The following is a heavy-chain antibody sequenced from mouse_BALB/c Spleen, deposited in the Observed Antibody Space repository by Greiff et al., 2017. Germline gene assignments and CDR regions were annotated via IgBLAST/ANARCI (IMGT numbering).Heavy chain of an antibody. CDR2: IDPANGNT. CDR1: GFNIKDTY. V-gene: IGHV14-3*02. Sequence: VQLKESGAELVKPGASVKLSCTASGFNIKDTYMHWVKQRPEQGLEWIGRIDPANGNTKYDPKFQGKATITADTSSNTAYLQLSSLTSEDTAVYYCAAHGYDRGFAYWGQGTLVTVSA. J-gene: IGHJ3*01. CDR3: AAHGYDRGFAY. D-gene: IGHD2-2*01.